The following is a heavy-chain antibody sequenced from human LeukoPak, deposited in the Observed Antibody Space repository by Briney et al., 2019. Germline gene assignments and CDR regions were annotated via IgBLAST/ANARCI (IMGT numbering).Heavy chain of an antibody. J-gene: IGHJ6*02. CDR2: INPSGGST. D-gene: IGHD2-2*02. V-gene: IGHV1-46*01. Sequence: ASVKVSCKASGYTFTSYYMHWVRQAPGQGLEWMGIINPSGGSTSYAQKFQGRVTMTRDTSTSTVYMELSSLRYEDTAVYYCARVFPPYCSSTSCYTNYGMDVWGQGTTVTVSS. CDR3: ARVFPPYCSSTSCYTNYGMDV. CDR1: GYTFTSYY.